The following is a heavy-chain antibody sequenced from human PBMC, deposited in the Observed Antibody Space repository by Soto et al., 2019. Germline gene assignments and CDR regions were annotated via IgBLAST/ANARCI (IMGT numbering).Heavy chain of an antibody. CDR2: INPNSGDT. V-gene: IGHV1-2*02. D-gene: IGHD3-9*01. CDR3: ARGVDIPRVYYYYGMAV. J-gene: IGHJ6*02. CDR1: GYTFTGSY. Sequence: QVQLVQSGTEVKKPGASVKVSCKASGYTFTGSYMHWVRQAPGQGLEWMGWINPNSGDTNYAQKFQGRVTMTRDTSISTDYMEVSRLRSGDTAVDYCARGVDIPRVYYYYGMAVWGQGTTVTVSS.